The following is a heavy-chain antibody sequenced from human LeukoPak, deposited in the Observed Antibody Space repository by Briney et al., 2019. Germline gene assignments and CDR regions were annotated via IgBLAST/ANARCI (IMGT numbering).Heavy chain of an antibody. CDR2: MKPNSGNT. CDR3: ARGRVACYYGMDV. D-gene: IGHD2-15*01. CDR1: GYTFTSYD. J-gene: IGHJ6*02. Sequence: ASVKVSCKASGYTFTSYDINWVRQATGQGVGWRGWMKPNSGNTGYAQKFQGRVTMTRNTSISTAYMALSSLRSEDTAVYYCARGRVACYYGMDVWGQGTTVTVSS. V-gene: IGHV1-8*01.